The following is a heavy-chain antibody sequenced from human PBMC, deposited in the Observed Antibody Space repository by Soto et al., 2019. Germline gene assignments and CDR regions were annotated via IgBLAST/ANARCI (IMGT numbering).Heavy chain of an antibody. D-gene: IGHD2-21*02. Sequence: QVQLVESGGGVVQPGRSVRLSCVVSGFTFSNYGIHWVRQAPGKGLEWVAVMWYGGSRKFYADSVKGRFTISRDNSNNTLYLQMNSLRAEDTAVYYCARDFVGGDYHFDFWGQGALATVSP. J-gene: IGHJ4*02. CDR2: MWYGGSRK. V-gene: IGHV3-33*01. CDR1: GFTFSNYG. CDR3: ARDFVGGDYHFDF.